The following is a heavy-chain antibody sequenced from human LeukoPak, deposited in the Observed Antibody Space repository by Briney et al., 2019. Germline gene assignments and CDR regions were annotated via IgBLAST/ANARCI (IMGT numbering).Heavy chain of an antibody. CDR2: ISSNGDAT. V-gene: IGHV3-64*01. CDR1: GFTFSNYA. Sequence: GGSLRLSCAASGFTFSNYALHWVRQAPGKGLEYVSAISSNGDATFYANSVKGRFTISRDNSKNTLYLQMGSLRAEDTAVYYCAKDQSSGSYSRWFDPWGQGTLVTVSS. CDR3: AKDQSSGSYSRWFDP. J-gene: IGHJ5*02. D-gene: IGHD1-26*01.